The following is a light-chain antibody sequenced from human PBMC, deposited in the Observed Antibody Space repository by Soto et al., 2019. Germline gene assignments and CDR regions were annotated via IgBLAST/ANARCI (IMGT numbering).Light chain of an antibody. Sequence: MTQSPSSVSASIGDTVTITFRASQDISTLLAWYQQKPGQAPRLLISDTSTRATGIPARFSGSGSGTEFTLTVSSLQSEDFALYFCHQYDHWPLTFGGGTKVDIK. CDR3: HQYDHWPLT. V-gene: IGKV3D-15*01. CDR2: DTS. J-gene: IGKJ4*01. CDR1: QDISTL.